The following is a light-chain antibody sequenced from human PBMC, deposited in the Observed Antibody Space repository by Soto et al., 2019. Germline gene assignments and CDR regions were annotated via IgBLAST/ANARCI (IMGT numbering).Light chain of an antibody. V-gene: IGKV3-20*01. CDR3: QQYGSSLIT. CDR2: GAS. CDR1: QSVSSSY. Sequence: EIVLTQSPGTLSLSPGERATLSRRASQSVSSSYLAWYQQKPGQAPRLLIYGASSRATGIPDRFSGSGSGTDFTLTISRLEPEDFAVYYCQQYGSSLITVGQGTRLEIK. J-gene: IGKJ5*01.